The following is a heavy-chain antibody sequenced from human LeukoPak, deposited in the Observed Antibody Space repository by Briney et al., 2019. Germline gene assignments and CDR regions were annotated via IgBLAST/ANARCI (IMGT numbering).Heavy chain of an antibody. J-gene: IGHJ3*02. CDR3: ARDDGIQGDI. CDR2: IYYSGST. Sequence: SETLSLTCTVSGGSISSGGYYWSWIRQHPGKGLEWIGYIYYSGSTYYNPSLKSRATISVDTSKNQFSLKLSSVTAADTAVYYCARDDGIQGDIWGQGTMVTVSS. CDR1: GGSISSGGYY. V-gene: IGHV4-31*03. D-gene: IGHD1-26*01.